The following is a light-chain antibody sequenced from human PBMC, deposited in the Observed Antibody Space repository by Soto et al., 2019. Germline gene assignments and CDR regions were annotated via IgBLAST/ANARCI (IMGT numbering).Light chain of an antibody. J-gene: IGKJ4*01. CDR1: QSVTNS. CDR2: DAS. V-gene: IGKV3-11*01. CDR3: QQHISWPLT. Sequence: EIVLTQSPATLSLSPGERATLSCRASQSVTNSLAWYQHKPGQAPRLLVYDASNRATGIPTRFSGSGSGTDFTLTISNLEPEDFAVYYCQQHISWPLTFGGGTKVEIK.